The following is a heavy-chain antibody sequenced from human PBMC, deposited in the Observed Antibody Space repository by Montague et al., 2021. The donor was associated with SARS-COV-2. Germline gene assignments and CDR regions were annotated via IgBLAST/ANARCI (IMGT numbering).Heavy chain of an antibody. D-gene: IGHD3-22*01. CDR1: GFPFSSYS. Sequence: SLSLSFSASGFPFSSYSMHWVRQAPGKGLEWVAVISYDGSNKYYADSVKGRFTISRDNSKNTLYLQMNSLRAEDTAVYYCARAGGYRDAFDIWGQGTTVTVSS. CDR3: ARAGGYRDAFDI. V-gene: IGHV3-30-3*01. J-gene: IGHJ3*02. CDR2: ISYDGSNK.